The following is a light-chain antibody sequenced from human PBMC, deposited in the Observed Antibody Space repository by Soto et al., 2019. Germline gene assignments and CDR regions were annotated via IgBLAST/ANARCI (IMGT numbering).Light chain of an antibody. CDR2: GAS. V-gene: IGKV3-20*01. CDR1: QTINKNY. Sequence: EIVLTQSPDTLSLSPGERATLSCRASQTINKNYVAWYQQKPGQTPKVLISGASSRAPGIPDRFTRSGSGTDFTLTISRLEPEDFAVYYCQQYGSSPRNFGQGTKLEI. J-gene: IGKJ2*01. CDR3: QQYGSSPRN.